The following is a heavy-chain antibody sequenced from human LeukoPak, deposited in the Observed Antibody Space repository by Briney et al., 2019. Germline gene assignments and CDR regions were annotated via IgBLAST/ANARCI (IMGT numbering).Heavy chain of an antibody. CDR3: ARDDLGCGGDCSSGISP. CDR2: ISAYNGNT. CDR1: GYTFTSYG. D-gene: IGHD2-21*02. J-gene: IGHJ1*01. Sequence: ASVKVSCKASGYTFTSYGISWVRQAPGQGLEWMGWISAYNGNTNYAQKLQGRVTMTTDTSTSTAYMELRSLRSDDTSGYYCARDDLGCGGDCSSGISPCGQGTLVTVSS. V-gene: IGHV1-18*01.